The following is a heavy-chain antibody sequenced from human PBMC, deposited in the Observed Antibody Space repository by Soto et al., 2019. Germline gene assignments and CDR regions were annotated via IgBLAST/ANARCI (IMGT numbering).Heavy chain of an antibody. CDR3: AGQLVKVNWFDP. Sequence: SETLSLTCTVSGGSVSSSSYYWGWIRQPPGKGLEWIGSIYYSGSTYYNPSLKSRVTISVDTSKNQFSLKLSSVTAADTAVYYCAGQLVKVNWFDPWGQGTLVTVSS. V-gene: IGHV4-39*01. CDR1: GGSVSSSSYY. J-gene: IGHJ5*02. CDR2: IYYSGST. D-gene: IGHD6-6*01.